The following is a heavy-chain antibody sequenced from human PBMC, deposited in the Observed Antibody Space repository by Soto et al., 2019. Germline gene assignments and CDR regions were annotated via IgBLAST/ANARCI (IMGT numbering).Heavy chain of an antibody. CDR2: IKQDGSEK. D-gene: IGHD6-13*01. J-gene: IGHJ6*02. V-gene: IGHV3-7*01. CDR3: ARDLSGSSWTYYYYYGMDV. Sequence: PGGSLRLSCAASGFTFSSYWMSWVRQAPGKGLEWVANIKQDGSEKYYVDSVKGRFTISRDNAKNSLYLQMNSLRAEDTAAYYCARDLSGSSWTYYYYYGMDVWGQGTTVTVSS. CDR1: GFTFSSYW.